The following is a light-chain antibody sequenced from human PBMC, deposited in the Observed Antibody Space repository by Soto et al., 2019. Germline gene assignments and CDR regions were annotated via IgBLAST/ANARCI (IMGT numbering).Light chain of an antibody. CDR3: QQYGTSPTT. CDR2: GAS. V-gene: IGKV3-20*01. J-gene: IGKJ1*01. Sequence: EIVLTHSPGTLSLSPCERATLSFSASQSVTSSYLAWYQQKPGQAPRFLMYGASSRATGIPDRFSGRGSGTDFTLTISRLEPEDFAVYYCQQYGTSPTTFGQGTKVDIK. CDR1: QSVTSSY.